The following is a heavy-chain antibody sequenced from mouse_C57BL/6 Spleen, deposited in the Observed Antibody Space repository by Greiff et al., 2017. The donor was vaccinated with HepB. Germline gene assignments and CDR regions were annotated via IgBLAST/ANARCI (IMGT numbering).Heavy chain of an antibody. J-gene: IGHJ1*03. CDR2: INPNNGGT. V-gene: IGHV1-22*01. D-gene: IGHD1-1*01. CDR1: GYTFTDYN. Sequence: VQLQQSGPELVKPGASVKMSCKASGYTFTDYNMHWGNQGHEKSLEWIGFINPNNGGTSYNQKFKGKATLTVNKSSSTAYMELRSLTSEDSAVYYCARWEFITTVVDFDVWGTGTTVTVSS. CDR3: ARWEFITTVVDFDV.